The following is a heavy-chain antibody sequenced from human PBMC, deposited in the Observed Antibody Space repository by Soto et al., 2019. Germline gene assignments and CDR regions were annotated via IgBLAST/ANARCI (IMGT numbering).Heavy chain of an antibody. CDR2: VYYSGST. D-gene: IGHD6-6*01. CDR3: ARDIGGPFRSLAADY. CDR1: GVSISSFC. J-gene: IGHJ4*02. V-gene: IGHV4-59*01. Sequence: PSETLSLTCTVSGVSISSFCWSWIRQSPGKGLEWIGYVYYSGSTNYNSSLKSRVTISVDTSKNQFSLKLSSVTAADTAVYYCARDIGGPFRSLAADYWGQGTLVTVSS.